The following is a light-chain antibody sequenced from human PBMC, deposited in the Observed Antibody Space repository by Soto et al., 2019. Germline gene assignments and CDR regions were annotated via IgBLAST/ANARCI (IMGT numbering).Light chain of an antibody. CDR3: QQCYSVPFS. J-gene: IGKJ4*01. CDR1: RTISTF. Sequence: DIQLTQSPTSLSASVGDRVVITCRASRTISTFLHWYQHKPGKAPKLLIYGASHLQTGAPSRFIGGGSGTEFTLLISDLHPEDSAVYYCQQCYSVPFSFGGGTRVDIK. V-gene: IGKV1-39*01. CDR2: GAS.